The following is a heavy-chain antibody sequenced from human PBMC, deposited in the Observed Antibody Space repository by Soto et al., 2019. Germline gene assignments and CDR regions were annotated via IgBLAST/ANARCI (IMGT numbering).Heavy chain of an antibody. CDR3: ARRGATRYYYYGMDV. V-gene: IGHV5-51*01. CDR2: IYPGDSDT. D-gene: IGHD1-26*01. CDR1: GYSFTSYW. Sequence: PGESLKISCKGSGYSFTSYWIGWVGQFPGKGLEWMGIIYPGDSDTRYSPSFQGQVTISADKSISTAYLQWSSLKASDTAMYYCARRGATRYYYYGMDVWGQGTTVTVSS. J-gene: IGHJ6*02.